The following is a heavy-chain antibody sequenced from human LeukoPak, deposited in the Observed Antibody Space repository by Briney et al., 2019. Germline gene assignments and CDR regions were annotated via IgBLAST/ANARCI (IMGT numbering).Heavy chain of an antibody. V-gene: IGHV3-30-3*01. Sequence: GGSLRLSCAASGFTFSSYAMHWVRQAPGKGLEWVAVISYDGSNKYYADSVKGRFTISRDNSKNTLYLQMNSLRAEDTAVYYCASGDGYYYFDAFDIWGQGTMVTVPS. D-gene: IGHD3-22*01. CDR2: ISYDGSNK. CDR1: GFTFSSYA. J-gene: IGHJ3*02. CDR3: ASGDGYYYFDAFDI.